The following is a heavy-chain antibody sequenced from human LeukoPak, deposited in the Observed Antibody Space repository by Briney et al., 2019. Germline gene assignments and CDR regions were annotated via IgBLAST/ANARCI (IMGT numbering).Heavy chain of an antibody. CDR2: IYRGGAT. Sequence: PGGSLRLSCAASGFPFISNYMSWARQPPGRGLGWGSIIYRGGATYYADSVKGRFTISRDNSKNTLYLQMNSLRAEDTAVYYCAREVKPPGIAVPGTGDYWGQGTLVTVSS. D-gene: IGHD6-19*01. CDR1: GFPFISNY. V-gene: IGHV3-53*01. J-gene: IGHJ4*02. CDR3: AREVKPPGIAVPGTGDY.